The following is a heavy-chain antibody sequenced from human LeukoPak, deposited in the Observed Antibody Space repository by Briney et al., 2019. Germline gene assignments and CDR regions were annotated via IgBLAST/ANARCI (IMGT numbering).Heavy chain of an antibody. V-gene: IGHV3-74*01. CDR1: GLSFSTSY. J-gene: IGHJ4*02. CDR2: IHSTGAYI. D-gene: IGHD4-23*01. Sequence: PGGSLRLSCEASGLSFSTSYMHWVRQTPGKGLIWVSRIHSTGAYIDYVDSVKGRFTISRDNGKNTLFLQMNSLRAEDAAVYYCVRGNDYGGPHYWGQGTLVTVSS. CDR3: VRGNDYGGPHY.